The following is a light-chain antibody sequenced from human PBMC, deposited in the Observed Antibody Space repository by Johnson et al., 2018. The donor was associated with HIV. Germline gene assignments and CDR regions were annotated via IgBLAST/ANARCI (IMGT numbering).Light chain of an antibody. CDR1: SSNIGNNY. CDR2: DNN. CDR3: VTWDSSRRFYV. V-gene: IGLV1-51*01. J-gene: IGLJ1*01. Sequence: QSVLTQPPSVSAAPGQKVTISCSGRSSNIGNNYVSWYQQLPGKAPKLFIFDNNKRPSGIPDRFSGSKSGTSATLCIPGLKTGDEADYYCVTWDSSRRFYVFGTGTKVTVL.